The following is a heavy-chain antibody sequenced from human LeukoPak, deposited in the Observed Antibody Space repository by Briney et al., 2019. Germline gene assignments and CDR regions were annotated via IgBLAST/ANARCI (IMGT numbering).Heavy chain of an antibody. CDR1: GFTFSRYW. Sequence: PGGSLRLSCAASGFTFSRYWMSWVRQAPGKRLEWVANIKEDGSEKYYVDSVKGRFTISRDNAKNSLYLQMNSLRAEDTAVYYCARVVGGYLDYWGQGTLVTVSS. D-gene: IGHD3-22*01. V-gene: IGHV3-7*04. CDR2: IKEDGSEK. CDR3: ARVVGGYLDY. J-gene: IGHJ4*02.